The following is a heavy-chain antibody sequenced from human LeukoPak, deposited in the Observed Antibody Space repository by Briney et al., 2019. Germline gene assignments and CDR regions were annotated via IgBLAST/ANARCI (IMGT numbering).Heavy chain of an antibody. V-gene: IGHV4-30-4*01. CDR2: ISYSGST. D-gene: IGHD3-22*01. J-gene: IGHJ3*02. Sequence: PSETLSLTCTVSGGSISGVDYYWNWIRQPPGRGLEGIGFISYSGSTYYIPSLRSRVSISAETSKNQFSLRLSSVTAADTAVYYCASDSSGYYSLSAFDIWGQGTMVTVSS. CDR1: GGSISGVDYY. CDR3: ASDSSGYYSLSAFDI.